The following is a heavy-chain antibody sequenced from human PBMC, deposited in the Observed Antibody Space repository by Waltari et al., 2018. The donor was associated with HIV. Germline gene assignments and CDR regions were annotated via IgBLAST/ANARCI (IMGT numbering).Heavy chain of an antibody. Sequence: EVQMVESGGGLVKPGGSLRLSCAASGFTFSNAWMNWVRPSPGKGLEWVGRIKSKTDGGTTDYAAPVKGRFTISRDDSKNTLYLQLNSLKTEDTAVYYCATAGSTGTTRGYWGQGTLVTVSS. D-gene: IGHD1-1*01. J-gene: IGHJ4*02. CDR1: GFTFSNAW. CDR2: IKSKTDGGTT. V-gene: IGHV3-15*01. CDR3: ATAGSTGTTRGY.